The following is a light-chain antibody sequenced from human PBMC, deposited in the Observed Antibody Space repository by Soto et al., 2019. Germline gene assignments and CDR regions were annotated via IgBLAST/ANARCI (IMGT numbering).Light chain of an antibody. CDR1: QDLDRW. J-gene: IGKJ4*01. V-gene: IGKV1-12*01. Sequence: DIQMTQSLSSLSASVGDRVTITCRASQDLDRWLAWYQQKPGEAPKVLIYAASNLRSGVPSRFSGSGSGADFSLTISSLQPEDVATYYCKQSRSFPLTFGGGTKVEIK. CDR3: KQSRSFPLT. CDR2: AAS.